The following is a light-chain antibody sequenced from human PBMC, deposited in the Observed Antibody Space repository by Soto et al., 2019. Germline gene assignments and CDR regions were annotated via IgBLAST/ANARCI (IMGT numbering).Light chain of an antibody. V-gene: IGLV1-44*01. CDR3: AAWDDSLNVYV. CDR1: SSNIGSNT. J-gene: IGLJ1*01. Sequence: SLLTQPASASGTPGQSVTISCSGRSSNIGSNTVDWHRQLPGTAPKLLIYHNDQRPSGVPDRFSGSKSGNSASLAISGLQSEDEADFFCAAWDDSLNVYVFGTGTKVTLL. CDR2: HND.